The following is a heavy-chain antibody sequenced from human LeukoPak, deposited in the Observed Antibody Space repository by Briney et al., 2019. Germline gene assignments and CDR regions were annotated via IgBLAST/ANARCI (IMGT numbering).Heavy chain of an antibody. J-gene: IGHJ5*02. CDR1: GVSISSYY. CDR2: IYYGVST. D-gene: IGHD6-13*01. Sequence: SDTLSLTCTVSGVSISSYYWSWIRQPPGKGLEWIGYIYYGVSTNYNPSLKSRVTISLDTSKKQISLKVRSVTAADTAIYYCARLLADNWFDPWGQGTLVTVSS. V-gene: IGHV4-59*08. CDR3: ARLLADNWFDP.